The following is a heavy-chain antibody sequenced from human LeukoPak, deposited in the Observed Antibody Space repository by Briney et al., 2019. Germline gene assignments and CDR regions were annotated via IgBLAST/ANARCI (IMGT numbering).Heavy chain of an antibody. V-gene: IGHV3-30*03. CDR3: ARGGDSSGYYQNHYYYYMDV. D-gene: IGHD3-22*01. Sequence: GGSLRLSCAASGFTFSSYGMHWVRQAPGKGLEWVAVISYDGSNKYYADSVKGRFTISRDNSKNSLYLQMNSLRAEDTALYHCARGGDSSGYYQNHYYYYMDVWGKGTTVTVSS. CDR1: GFTFSSYG. J-gene: IGHJ6*03. CDR2: ISYDGSNK.